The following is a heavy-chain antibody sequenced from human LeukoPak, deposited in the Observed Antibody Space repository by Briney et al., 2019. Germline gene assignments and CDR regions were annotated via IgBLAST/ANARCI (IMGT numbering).Heavy chain of an antibody. J-gene: IGHJ5*02. D-gene: IGHD2-2*01. CDR2: ISWNSGSI. V-gene: IGHV3-9*01. CDR1: GFTFDDYA. CDR3: AKGLSSILNWFDP. Sequence: GGSLRLSCAASGFTFDDYAMHWVRQAPGKGLEWVSGISWNSGSIGYADSVKGRFTISRDNAKNSLYLQMNSLRAEDTALYYCAKGLSSILNWFDPWGQGTLVTVSS.